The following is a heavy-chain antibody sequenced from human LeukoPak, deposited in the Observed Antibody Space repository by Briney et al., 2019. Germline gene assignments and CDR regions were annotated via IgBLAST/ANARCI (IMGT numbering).Heavy chain of an antibody. D-gene: IGHD2-2*01. J-gene: IGHJ6*03. CDR1: GGSTSSGGYY. CDR3: AKNQYQLGDYYYMDV. V-gene: IGHV4-30-2*01. Sequence: PSQTLSLTYTVSGGSTSSGGYYWSWIRQPPGKGLEWIGYIYHSGSTYYNPSLKSRVTISVDRSKNQFSLKLSSVTAADTAVYYCAKNQYQLGDYYYMDVWGKGTTVTVSS. CDR2: IYHSGST.